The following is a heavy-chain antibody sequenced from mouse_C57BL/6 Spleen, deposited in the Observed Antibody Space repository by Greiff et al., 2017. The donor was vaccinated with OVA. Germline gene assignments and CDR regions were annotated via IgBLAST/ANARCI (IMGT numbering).Heavy chain of an antibody. D-gene: IGHD2-1*01. CDR1: GYAFSSSW. Sequence: QVQLQQSGPELVKPGASVKISCKASGYAFSSSWMNWVKQRPGKGLEWIGRIYPGDGDTNYNGKFKGKATLTADKSSSTAYMQLSSLTSEDSAVYFCARCPFYYDYVAMDYWGQGTSVTVSS. CDR3: ARCPFYYDYVAMDY. J-gene: IGHJ4*01. V-gene: IGHV1-82*01. CDR2: IYPGDGDT.